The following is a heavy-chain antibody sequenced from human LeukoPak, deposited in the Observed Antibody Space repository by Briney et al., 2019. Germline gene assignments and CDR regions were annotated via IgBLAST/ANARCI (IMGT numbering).Heavy chain of an antibody. CDR3: ASHASSAWYGPFDY. D-gene: IGHD6-19*01. J-gene: IGHJ4*02. V-gene: IGHV4-4*07. CDR1: GGSISSYY. Sequence: SETLSLTCTVSGGSISSYYWSWIRQPAGKGLEWIGRIYTSGSTNYNPSLKSRVTMSVDTSKNQFSLKLSSVTAADTAVYYCASHASSAWYGPFDYWGQGNLVTVSS. CDR2: IYTSGST.